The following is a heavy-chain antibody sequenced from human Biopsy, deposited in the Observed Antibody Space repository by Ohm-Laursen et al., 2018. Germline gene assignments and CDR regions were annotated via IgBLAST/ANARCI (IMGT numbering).Heavy chain of an antibody. CDR1: GGSMTGYE. V-gene: IGHV4-59*01. Sequence: TLSLTCSVPGGSMTGYEWSWIRLAPGKGLEWIGYIYYSGGTKYNPSLASRVTFSVDTSKSQFSLKLYSVTAADTAVYYCARVEAGTYDALDIWGQGTLVAVSA. D-gene: IGHD1-26*01. CDR3: ARVEAGTYDALDI. J-gene: IGHJ3*02. CDR2: IYYSGGT.